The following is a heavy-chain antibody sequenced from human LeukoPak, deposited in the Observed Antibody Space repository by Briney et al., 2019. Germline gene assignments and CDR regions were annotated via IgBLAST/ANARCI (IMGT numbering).Heavy chain of an antibody. CDR1: GGSISSSSYY. J-gene: IGHJ4*02. V-gene: IGHV4-39*01. CDR3: ARSQWGYYDSSGYYWVY. Sequence: SETLSLTCTVSGGSISSSSYYWGWIRQPPGKGLEWIGSIYYSGSTYYNPSLKSRVTISVDTSKNQFSLKLSSVTAADTAVYYCARSQWGYYDSSGYYWVYWGQGTLVTVSS. CDR2: IYYSGST. D-gene: IGHD3-22*01.